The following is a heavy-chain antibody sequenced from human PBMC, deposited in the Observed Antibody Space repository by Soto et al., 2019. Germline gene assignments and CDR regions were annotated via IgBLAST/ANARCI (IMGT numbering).Heavy chain of an antibody. V-gene: IGHV1-69*13. CDR3: ARVGGTVRVSKSFGWFDP. J-gene: IGHJ5*02. D-gene: IGHD3-10*01. CDR2: IIPIFGTA. Sequence: SVKVSCKASGGTFSSYAISWVRQAPGQGLEWMGGIIPIFGTANYAQKFQGRVTITADESTSTAYMELSSLRSEDTAVYYCARVGGTVRVSKSFGWFDPWGQGTLVTVSS. CDR1: GGTFSSYA.